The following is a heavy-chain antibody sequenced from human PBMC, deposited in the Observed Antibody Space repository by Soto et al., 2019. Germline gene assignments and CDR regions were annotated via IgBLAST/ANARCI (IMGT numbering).Heavy chain of an antibody. Sequence: TSETLSLTCTVSGGSISSGGYYWSWIRQHPGKGLEWIGYIYYSGSTYYNPSLKSRVTISVGTSKNQFSLTLKSVTAADTAVYYCASGGNWFDPWGQGVLVTVSS. CDR2: IYYSGST. CDR1: GGSISSGGYY. D-gene: IGHD3-16*01. CDR3: ASGGNWFDP. J-gene: IGHJ5*02. V-gene: IGHV4-31*03.